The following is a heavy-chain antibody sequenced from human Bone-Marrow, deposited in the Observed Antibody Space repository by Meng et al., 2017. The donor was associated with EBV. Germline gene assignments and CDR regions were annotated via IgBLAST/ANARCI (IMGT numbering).Heavy chain of an antibody. CDR1: GFTFNKYA. J-gene: IGHJ4*02. CDR2: ISRSGDST. Sequence: EEQLLGSGGGLVQPGGSLRLSCAASGFTFNKYAMSWVRQAPGKGLEWVSAISRSGDSTYYADSVKGRFTISRDNSKNTLYLQMNSLRAEDTAVYYCAPGAYGYWGQGTLVTVSS. CDR3: APGAYGY. V-gene: IGHV3-23*01. D-gene: IGHD5-12*01.